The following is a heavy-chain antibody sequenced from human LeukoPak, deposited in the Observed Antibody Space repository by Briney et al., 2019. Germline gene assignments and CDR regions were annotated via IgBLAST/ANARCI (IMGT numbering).Heavy chain of an antibody. CDR3: AKDFGGWNGAFDV. J-gene: IGHJ3*01. CDR1: GFTVSNNY. CDR2: ISGSGGDT. D-gene: IGHD3-16*01. Sequence: GGSLRLSCVASGFTVSNNYMSWVRQAPGKGLEWVSTISGSGGDTYYAGSVKGRFTISRDNSKNTLFLQMNSLRAEDTALYFCAKDFGGWNGAFDVWGQGTKVTVSS. V-gene: IGHV3-23*01.